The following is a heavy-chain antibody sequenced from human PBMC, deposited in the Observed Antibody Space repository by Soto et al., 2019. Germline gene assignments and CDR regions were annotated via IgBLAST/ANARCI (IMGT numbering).Heavy chain of an antibody. Sequence: SETLSLTCAVYGGSFSGYYWSWIRQPPGKGLEWIGEINHSGSTNYNPSLKSRVTISVDTSKNQFSLKLSSVTAADTAVYYCAIGRDILTGYYRGYYYYGMDVWGQGTTVTVSS. J-gene: IGHJ6*02. CDR2: INHSGST. D-gene: IGHD3-9*01. CDR3: AIGRDILTGYYRGYYYYGMDV. CDR1: GGSFSGYY. V-gene: IGHV4-34*01.